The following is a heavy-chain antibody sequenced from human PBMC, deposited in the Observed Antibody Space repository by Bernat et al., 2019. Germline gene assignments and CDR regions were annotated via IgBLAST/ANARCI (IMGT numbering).Heavy chain of an antibody. V-gene: IGHV1-2*02. Sequence: QVQLVQSGAEVKKPGASVKVSCKASGYTFTGYYLLWVRQAPGQGLEWMGWINPNSGGTDYAQKFQGRVTMTRDTSISTAYMELSRLRSDDTAVYYCARGARNSYDSSGYYYIDYWVQGTLVTVSS. CDR3: ARGARNSYDSSGYYYIDY. CDR2: INPNSGGT. J-gene: IGHJ4*02. CDR1: GYTFTGYY. D-gene: IGHD3-22*01.